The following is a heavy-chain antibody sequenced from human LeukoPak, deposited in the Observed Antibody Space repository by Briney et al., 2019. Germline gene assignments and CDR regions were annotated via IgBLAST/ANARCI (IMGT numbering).Heavy chain of an antibody. Sequence: ASVKVSCKASGYTFTSYAMNWVRQAPGQGLEWMGWINTNTGNPTYAQGFTGRFVFSLDTSVSTAYLQISSLKAEDTAVYYCARDSREYYYDSSGYFPRSFDYWGQGILVTVSS. J-gene: IGHJ4*02. CDR1: GYTFTSYA. V-gene: IGHV7-4-1*02. D-gene: IGHD3-22*01. CDR2: INTNTGNP. CDR3: ARDSREYYYDSSGYFPRSFDY.